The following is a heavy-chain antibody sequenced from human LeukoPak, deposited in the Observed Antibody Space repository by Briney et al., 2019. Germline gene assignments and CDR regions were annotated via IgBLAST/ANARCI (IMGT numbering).Heavy chain of an antibody. CDR3: ARDSHKFDSSGYYPDAFDI. D-gene: IGHD3-22*01. V-gene: IGHV3-48*03. CDR1: RLTFSSYE. J-gene: IGHJ3*02. CDR2: ISGSGSSI. Sequence: GGSLRLSCAASRLTFSSYEMNWVRQAPGKGLEWVSYISGSGSSIYYADSVKGRFTISRDNAKKSLYLQMHSLRAEDTAVYYCARDSHKFDSSGYYPDAFDIWGQGTMVTVSS.